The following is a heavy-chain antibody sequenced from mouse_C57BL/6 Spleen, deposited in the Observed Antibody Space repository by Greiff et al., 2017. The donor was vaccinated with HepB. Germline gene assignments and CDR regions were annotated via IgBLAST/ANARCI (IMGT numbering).Heavy chain of an antibody. D-gene: IGHD4-1*01. CDR1: GYSITSGYD. CDR2: ISYSGST. CDR3: ARGGTGTGSMDY. V-gene: IGHV3-1*01. Sequence: VQLQQSGPGMVKPSQSLSLTCTVTGYSITSGYDWHWIRHFPGNKLEWMGYISYSGSTNYNPSLKSRISITHDTSKNHFFLKLNSVTTEDTATYYCARGGTGTGSMDYWGQGTSVTVSS. J-gene: IGHJ4*01.